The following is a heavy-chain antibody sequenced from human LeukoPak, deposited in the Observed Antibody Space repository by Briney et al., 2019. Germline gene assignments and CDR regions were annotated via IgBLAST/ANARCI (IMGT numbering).Heavy chain of an antibody. CDR2: INSYSGDT. Sequence: ASVKVSCKASGYTFTGYHMHWVRQAPGQGLEWMGWINSYSGDTNYAQKFQGRVTMARDTSISTAYMELSRLRSDDTAVYYCARGIIREHDFDYWGQGTLVTVSS. V-gene: IGHV1-2*02. D-gene: IGHD3-10*01. CDR3: ARGIIREHDFDY. J-gene: IGHJ4*02. CDR1: GYTFTGYH.